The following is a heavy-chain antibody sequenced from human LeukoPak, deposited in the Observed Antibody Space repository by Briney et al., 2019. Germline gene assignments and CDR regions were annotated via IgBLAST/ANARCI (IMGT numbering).Heavy chain of an antibody. D-gene: IGHD6-13*01. Sequence: ASVKVSCKASGYTFTSYGISWVRQAPGQGLEWMGWISAYNGNTNYAQKLQGRVTMTADTSTSTAYMELRSLRSDDTAVYYCARDRKTLGYSSSWYVPYMDVWGKGTTVTVSS. CDR3: ARDRKTLGYSSSWYVPYMDV. J-gene: IGHJ6*03. V-gene: IGHV1-18*01. CDR2: ISAYNGNT. CDR1: GYTFTSYG.